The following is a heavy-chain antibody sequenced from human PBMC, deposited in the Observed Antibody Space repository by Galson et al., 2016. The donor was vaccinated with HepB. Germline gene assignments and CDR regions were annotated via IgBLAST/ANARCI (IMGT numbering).Heavy chain of an antibody. J-gene: IGHJ3*01. D-gene: IGHD3-10*01. CDR3: TRSGAGGNAFDF. V-gene: IGHV7-4-1*02. CDR2: INTVTGNP. Sequence: SVKVSCKASGYIFMSYALNWVRQAPGQGLEWMAWINTVTGNPTYAQDFTGRFVFSLDSSVSTAYLQINTLQAKDPAFYFCTRSGAGGNAFDFWGQGTMVIVSS. CDR1: GYIFMSYA.